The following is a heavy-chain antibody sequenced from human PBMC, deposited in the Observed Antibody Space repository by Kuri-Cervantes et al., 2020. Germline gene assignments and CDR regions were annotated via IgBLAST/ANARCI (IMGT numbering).Heavy chain of an antibody. CDR3: ARAPGDYGLEGNNWFDP. CDR1: GFTFSDYY. Sequence: SCAASGFTFSDYYMSWIRQPPGKGLEWIGYIYHSGSTYYNPSLKSRVTISVDRSKNQFSLKLSSVTAADTAVYYCARAPGDYGLEGNNWFDPWGQGTLVTVSS. J-gene: IGHJ5*02. CDR2: IYHSGST. V-gene: IGHV4-30-2*01. D-gene: IGHD4-17*01.